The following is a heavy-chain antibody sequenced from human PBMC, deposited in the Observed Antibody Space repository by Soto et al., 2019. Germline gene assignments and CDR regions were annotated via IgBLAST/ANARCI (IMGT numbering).Heavy chain of an antibody. CDR2: IIPIFGTA. J-gene: IGHJ2*01. CDR3: ARGFQNGLGLYWYFDL. CDR1: GGTFSSYA. D-gene: IGHD3-16*01. Sequence: SVKVSCKASGGTFSSYAISWVRQAPGQGLEWMGGIIPIFGTANYAQKFQGRVTITADESTRTAYMELRSLRSEDTAVYYCARGFQNGLGLYWYFDLWCRGILVSVS. V-gene: IGHV1-69*13.